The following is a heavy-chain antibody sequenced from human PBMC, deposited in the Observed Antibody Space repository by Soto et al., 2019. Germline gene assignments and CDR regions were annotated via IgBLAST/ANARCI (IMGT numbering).Heavy chain of an antibody. CDR1: GGTVSINY. J-gene: IGHJ6*02. Sequence: ACKASGGTVSINYMSWVRQAPGKGLEWVSVIYSGGSTYYADSVKGRFTISRDNSKNTLYLQMNSLRAEDTAVYYCARDMVRGMDVWGQGTTVTVSS. V-gene: IGHV3-66*01. CDR2: IYSGGST. D-gene: IGHD3-10*01. CDR3: ARDMVRGMDV.